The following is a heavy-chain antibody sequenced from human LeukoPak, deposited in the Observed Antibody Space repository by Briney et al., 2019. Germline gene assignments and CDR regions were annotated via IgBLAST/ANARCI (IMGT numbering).Heavy chain of an antibody. CDR3: ARVPGEDYYYYGMDV. Sequence: SVKVSCKASGGTFSSYAISWVRQAPGQGLEWMGRIIPILGIANYAQKFQGRVTITADKSTSTAYMELSSLRFEDTAVYYCARVPGEDYYYYGMDVWGQGTTVTVSS. D-gene: IGHD7-27*01. J-gene: IGHJ6*02. CDR2: IIPILGIA. V-gene: IGHV1-69*04. CDR1: GGTFSSYA.